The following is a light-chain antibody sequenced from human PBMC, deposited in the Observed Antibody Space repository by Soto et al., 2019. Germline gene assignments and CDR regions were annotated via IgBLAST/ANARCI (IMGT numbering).Light chain of an antibody. CDR1: QSINSY. J-gene: IGKJ3*01. CDR2: AAS. CDR3: QQSHSAPRT. V-gene: IGKV1-39*01. Sequence: DIQMTQSPSSLSASVGDRVTITCRASQSINSYLNWYQQKTGKAPKVLISAASSLQCGVPSRFSGSGSGTDFTITISSLQPEDFATYYCQQSHSAPRTFGPGTKVDIK.